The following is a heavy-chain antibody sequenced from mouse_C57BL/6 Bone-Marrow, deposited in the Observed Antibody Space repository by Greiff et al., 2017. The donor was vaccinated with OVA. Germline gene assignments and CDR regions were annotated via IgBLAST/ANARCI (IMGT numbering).Heavy chain of an antibody. CDR2: INYDGSST. D-gene: IGHD1-1*01. V-gene: IGHV5-16*01. CDR3: EREGYGSSYHFDY. CDR1: GFTFSDYY. Sequence: EVKLMESEGGLVQPGSSMKLSCTASGFTFSDYYMAWVRQVPEKGLEWVANINYDGSSTYYLDSLKSRFIISRDNAKNILYLEMSSLRSEDTATYDCEREGYGSSYHFDYWGRGTTLTVSS. J-gene: IGHJ2*01.